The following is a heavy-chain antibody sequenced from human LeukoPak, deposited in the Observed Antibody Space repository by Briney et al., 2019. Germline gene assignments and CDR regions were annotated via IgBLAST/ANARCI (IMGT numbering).Heavy chain of an antibody. CDR2: ITGNGGST. Sequence: GGSLRLSCAASGFTFSSYAIHWVRQAPGKGLEYVSAITGNGGSTFYANSVKGRFTISRDNSKNTLYLQMGSLRAEDMAVYYCARGDVMVVAATLNYRGQGTLVTVSS. CDR1: GFTFSSYA. D-gene: IGHD2-15*01. V-gene: IGHV3-64*01. CDR3: ARGDVMVVAATLNY. J-gene: IGHJ4*02.